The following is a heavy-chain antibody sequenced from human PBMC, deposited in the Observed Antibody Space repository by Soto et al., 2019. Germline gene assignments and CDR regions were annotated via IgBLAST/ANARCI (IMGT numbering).Heavy chain of an antibody. CDR2: IKSKTDGGTT. J-gene: IGHJ6*02. V-gene: IGHV3-15*07. D-gene: IGHD2-15*01. CDR1: GFTFSNAW. CDR3: TTEWCSGGSCYSYYYGMDV. Sequence: PGGSLRLSCAASGFTFSNAWMNWVRQAPGKGLEWVGRIKSKTDGGTTDYAAPVKGRFTISRDDSKNTLYLQMNSLKTEDTAVYYCTTEWCSGGSCYSYYYGMDVWGQGTTVTVSS.